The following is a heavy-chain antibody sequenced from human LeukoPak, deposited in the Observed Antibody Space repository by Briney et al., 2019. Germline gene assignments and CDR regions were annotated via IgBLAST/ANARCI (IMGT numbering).Heavy chain of an antibody. CDR3: ARDSSSWGPLRY. CDR1: GYTFTSYY. D-gene: IGHD6-13*01. V-gene: IGHV1-46*01. Sequence: ASVTVSFKASGYTFTSYYMHWVRQAPGQGVEWMGIINPSGGSTSYAQKFQGRVTMTRDMSTSTVYMELSSLRSEDTAVYYCARDSSSWGPLRYWGQGTLVTVSS. CDR2: INPSGGST. J-gene: IGHJ4*02.